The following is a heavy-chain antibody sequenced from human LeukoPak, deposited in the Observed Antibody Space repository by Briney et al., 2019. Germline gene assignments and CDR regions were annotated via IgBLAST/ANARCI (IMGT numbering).Heavy chain of an antibody. CDR2: ISYHGSDK. V-gene: IGHV3-30*04. CDR3: AKSTAGSRQSRGVDV. Sequence: GGSLRLSCAASGFTFSNFAMHWVRQAPGKGLEWVTVISYHGSDKFYADSVKGRFTVSRDNSKNTLYLQMNSLRAEDTAVYYCAKSTAGSRQSRGVDVWGQGTTVTVSS. D-gene: IGHD3-10*01. CDR1: GFTFSNFA. J-gene: IGHJ6*02.